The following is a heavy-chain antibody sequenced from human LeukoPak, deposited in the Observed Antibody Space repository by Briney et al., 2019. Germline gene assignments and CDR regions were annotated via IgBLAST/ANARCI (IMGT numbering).Heavy chain of an antibody. Sequence: SETLSLTCAVYGGSFSGYYWSWIRQPPGKGLEWIGEINHSGSTNYNPSLKSRVTISVDTSKNQFSLKLSSVTAADTAVYYCARENDILTGYTPGIDAFDVWGQGTLVTVSS. CDR1: GGSFSGYY. CDR3: ARENDILTGYTPGIDAFDV. J-gene: IGHJ3*01. CDR2: INHSGST. V-gene: IGHV4-34*01. D-gene: IGHD3-9*01.